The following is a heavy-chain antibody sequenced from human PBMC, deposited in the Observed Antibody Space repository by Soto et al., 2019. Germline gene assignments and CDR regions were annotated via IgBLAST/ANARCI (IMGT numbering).Heavy chain of an antibody. Sequence: WGSPRLSCTAYGFTFPTYSMTWVRHAPGKGLEWVAHITGTGGTTYYADSVKGRFTISRDTSRNILYLQMNSLRAEDTALYYWAKCMQVYWNYDGHHISGQEKMVTVS. J-gene: IGHJ3*02. CDR2: ITGTGGTT. CDR1: GFTFPTYS. D-gene: IGHD1-7*01. V-gene: IGHV3-23*01. CDR3: AKCMQVYWNYDGHHI.